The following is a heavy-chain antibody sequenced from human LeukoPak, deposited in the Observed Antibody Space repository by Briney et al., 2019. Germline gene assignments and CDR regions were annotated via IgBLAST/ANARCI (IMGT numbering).Heavy chain of an antibody. CDR1: GGSFSGYY. V-gene: IGHV4-34*01. Sequence: SETLSLTCAVYGGSFSGYYWSWIRQPPGKGLEWIGEINHSGSTNYNPSLKSRVTISVDTSKNQFSLKLSSVTAADTAVYYCARVNYYDSSGYYYYFYGMDVWGQGTTVTVSS. D-gene: IGHD3-22*01. J-gene: IGHJ6*02. CDR3: ARVNYYDSSGYYYYFYGMDV. CDR2: INHSGST.